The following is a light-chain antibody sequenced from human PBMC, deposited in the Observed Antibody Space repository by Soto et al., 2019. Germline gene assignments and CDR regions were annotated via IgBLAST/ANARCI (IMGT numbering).Light chain of an antibody. J-gene: IGKJ1*01. CDR2: DAS. CDR1: QSISSW. CDR3: QQYSTYPWT. Sequence: DSNRTLSPSTLSASVGDRVTITCRASQSISSWLAWYQQKPGKAPKVLIFDASSLESGVPSRFSGSGSATEFTLTISSLQPDDFATYYCQQYSTYPWTFGQGTKVDI. V-gene: IGKV1-5*01.